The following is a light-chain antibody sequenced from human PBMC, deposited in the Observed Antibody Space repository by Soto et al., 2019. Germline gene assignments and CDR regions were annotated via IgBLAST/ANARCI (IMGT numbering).Light chain of an antibody. Sequence: QSALTQPRSVSGSPGQSVTISCTGTSSDVGGYNYVSWYQQHPGKAPKLMIYDVSKRPSGVPDRFSGSKSGNTASLTISGLQAEDEADYYCCSYAGSYPWVFATGTKLTVL. J-gene: IGLJ1*01. V-gene: IGLV2-11*01. CDR2: DVS. CDR1: SSDVGGYNY. CDR3: CSYAGSYPWV.